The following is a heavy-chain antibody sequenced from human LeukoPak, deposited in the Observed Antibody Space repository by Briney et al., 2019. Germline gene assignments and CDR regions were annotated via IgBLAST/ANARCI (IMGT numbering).Heavy chain of an antibody. D-gene: IGHD3-22*01. V-gene: IGHV3-23*01. Sequence: GGSLRLSCAASGFTFSSYAMSWVRQAPGKGLEWVSAISGSGGSTYYADSVKGRVTISRDNSKNTLYLQMNSLRAEDTAVYYCARGFYYDSSGYYYFDYWGQGTLVTVSS. CDR2: ISGSGGST. CDR1: GFTFSSYA. J-gene: IGHJ4*02. CDR3: ARGFYYDSSGYYYFDY.